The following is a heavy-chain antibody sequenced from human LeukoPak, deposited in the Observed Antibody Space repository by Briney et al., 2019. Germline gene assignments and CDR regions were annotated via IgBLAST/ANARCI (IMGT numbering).Heavy chain of an antibody. CDR1: GGTFSSYA. CDR2: IIPIFGTA. CDR3: ASLEGYCSSTSCPIDY. Sequence: SVKVSCKASGGTFSSYAISWVRQAPGQGLEWMGGIIPIFGTANYAQKFQGRVTITADESTSTAYMELSSLRSEDTAVYYCASLEGYCSSTSCPIDYWGQGTLVTVSS. D-gene: IGHD2-2*01. J-gene: IGHJ4*02. V-gene: IGHV1-69*13.